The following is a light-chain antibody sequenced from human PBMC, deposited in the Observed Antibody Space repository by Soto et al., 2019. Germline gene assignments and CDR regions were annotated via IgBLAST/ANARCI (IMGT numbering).Light chain of an antibody. V-gene: IGKV3D-15*01. CDR3: PQSLT. Sequence: DIVMTQSPATLSVSPGEGATLPCRASQSVGSNLAWYQQKPAQAPRLLIYGVSTRATGIPARFSGSGSGTDFTLTISSLEPEDFAVYYCPQSLTFGGGNKL. CDR2: GVS. J-gene: IGKJ4*01. CDR1: QSVGSN.